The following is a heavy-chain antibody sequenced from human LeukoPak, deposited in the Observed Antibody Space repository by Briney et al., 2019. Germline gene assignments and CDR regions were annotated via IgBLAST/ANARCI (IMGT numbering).Heavy chain of an antibody. D-gene: IGHD2-15*01. J-gene: IGHJ4*02. Sequence: SETLSLTCTVFGDSVTGYFLNWVRQPPGKGLEWIGHIYKIGTTNYNPPLTSRLTISADTSKNQLSLQLRSVTAADTAVYYCVIGVGWQPDYWGQGALVTVSS. CDR1: GDSVTGYF. V-gene: IGHV4-59*02. CDR2: IYKIGTT. CDR3: VIGVGWQPDY.